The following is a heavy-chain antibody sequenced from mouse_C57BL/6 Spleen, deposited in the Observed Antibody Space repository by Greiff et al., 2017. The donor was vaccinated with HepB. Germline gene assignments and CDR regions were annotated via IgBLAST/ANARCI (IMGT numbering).Heavy chain of an antibody. CDR2: IYPRSGNT. D-gene: IGHD1-1*01. CDR1: GYTFTSYG. V-gene: IGHV1-81*01. J-gene: IGHJ4*01. CDR3: ARLATTVVALYYYAMDY. Sequence: QVQLKESGAELARPGASVKLSCKASGYTFTSYGISWVKQRTGQGLEWIGEIYPRSGNTYYNEKFKGKATLTADKSSSTAYMELRSLTSEDSAVYFCARLATTVVALYYYAMDYWGQGTSVTVSS.